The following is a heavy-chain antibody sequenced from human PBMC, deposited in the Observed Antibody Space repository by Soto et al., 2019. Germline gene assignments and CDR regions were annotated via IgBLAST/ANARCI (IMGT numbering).Heavy chain of an antibody. V-gene: IGHV1-69*01. CDR2: IIPMFGTA. J-gene: IGHJ6*02. CDR3: ARDETGDSYYYYYGMDV. CDR1: GGTFKNFN. D-gene: IGHD7-27*01. Sequence: QVQRVQSGAEVKKPGSSVKVSCKASGGTFKNFNFNWVRQAPGQGLEWMGGIIPMFGTADYAQRFQGRVTITADDSTSTAYMELSSLRSEDTAVYYCARDETGDSYYYYYGMDVWGQGTTVTVSS.